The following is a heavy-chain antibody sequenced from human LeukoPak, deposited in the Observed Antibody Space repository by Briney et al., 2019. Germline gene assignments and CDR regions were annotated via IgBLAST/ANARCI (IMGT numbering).Heavy chain of an antibody. Sequence: GGSLRLSCVASGFTISHYWMTWVRQAPGKGLEWVANIEKDGGEKTYVYSVKCRFTISRDNAKNSIFLQMNSLRVEDMAIYYCVRDGGTDWYDPWGQGTLVSVSS. J-gene: IGHJ5*02. CDR2: IEKDGGEK. CDR3: VRDGGTDWYDP. D-gene: IGHD3-16*01. CDR1: GFTISHYW. V-gene: IGHV3-7*01.